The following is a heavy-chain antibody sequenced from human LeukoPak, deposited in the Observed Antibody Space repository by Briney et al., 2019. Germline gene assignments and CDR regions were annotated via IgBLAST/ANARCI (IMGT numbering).Heavy chain of an antibody. CDR2: MTRSSAI. J-gene: IGHJ3*02. V-gene: IGHV3-69-1*01. CDR3: ARAQAMFWEFDGFDI. CDR1: GFSFSSYS. Sequence: GGSLRLSCAASGFSFSSYSMNWVRQAPGKGLEWVATMTRSSAIYYADSVKGRFTISRDNAKNSVYLQLNSLRDEDTAVYSCARAQAMFWEFDGFDIWGRGTKVTVSS. D-gene: IGHD3-10*02.